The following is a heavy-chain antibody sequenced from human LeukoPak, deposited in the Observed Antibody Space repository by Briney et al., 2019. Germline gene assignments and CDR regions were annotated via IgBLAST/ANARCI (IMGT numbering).Heavy chain of an antibody. D-gene: IGHD6-13*01. CDR3: ASPGYSSSWYSY. CDR1: GYTLTELS. CDR2: FDPEDGET. Sequence: ASVKVSCKVSGYTLTELSMHWVRQAPGKGLEWMGGFDPEDGETIYAQKFQGRVTMTEDTSTDTAYMELSSLRSEDTAVYYCASPGYSSSWYSYWGQGTLVTVSS. V-gene: IGHV1-24*01. J-gene: IGHJ4*02.